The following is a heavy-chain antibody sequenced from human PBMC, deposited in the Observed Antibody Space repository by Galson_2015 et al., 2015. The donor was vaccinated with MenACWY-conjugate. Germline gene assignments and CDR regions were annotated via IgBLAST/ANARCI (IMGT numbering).Heavy chain of an antibody. Sequence: GSSTNYADSVKGRFTISRDNAKNTLYLQMNSLRAEDTAVYYCARGGQGLAAAEDNWFDPWGQGTLVTVSS. CDR2: GSST. V-gene: IGHV3-74*01. J-gene: IGHJ5*02. D-gene: IGHD6-13*01. CDR3: ARGGQGLAAAEDNWFDP.